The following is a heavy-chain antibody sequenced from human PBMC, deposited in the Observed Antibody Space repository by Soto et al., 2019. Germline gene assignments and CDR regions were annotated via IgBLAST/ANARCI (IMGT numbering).Heavy chain of an antibody. CDR3: ARDYYDSSEGTYGMDV. CDR2: INAGNGNT. Sequence: ASVTVCCKASGYTFTSYAMHWVRQAPGQRLEWMGWINAGNGNTKYSQKFQGRVTITRDTSASTAYMELSSLRSEDTAVYYCARDYYDSSEGTYGMDVWGQGTTVTVSS. CDR1: GYTFTSYA. D-gene: IGHD3-22*01. V-gene: IGHV1-3*01. J-gene: IGHJ6*02.